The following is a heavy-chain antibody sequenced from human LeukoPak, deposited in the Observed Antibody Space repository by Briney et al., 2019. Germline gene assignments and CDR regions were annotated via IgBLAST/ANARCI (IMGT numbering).Heavy chain of an antibody. CDR1: GYSISSGYY. J-gene: IGHJ4*02. D-gene: IGHD6-19*01. Sequence: PSETLSLTCTVSGYSISSGYYWGWIRQPPGKGLEWIGSIYHSGSTYYNPSLKSRVTISLDTSKNQFSLNLSSVTAADTAVYYCARGTWSAGMRMRGYYFDDWGQGTLVTVSS. V-gene: IGHV4-38-2*02. CDR3: ARGTWSAGMRMRGYYFDD. CDR2: IYHSGST.